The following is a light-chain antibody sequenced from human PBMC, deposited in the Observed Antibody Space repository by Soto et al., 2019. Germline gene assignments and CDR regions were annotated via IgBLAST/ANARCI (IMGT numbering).Light chain of an antibody. CDR3: SSYTGSDTQV. J-gene: IGLJ3*02. CDR1: SSDVGGYKL. V-gene: IGLV2-14*01. Sequence: QSALTQPASVSGSPGQSITISCTGTSSDVGGYKLVSWYQQDPGKAPKLIIYEGSNRPSGVSNRFSCSKSCNTASLTISGLQAEDEADYYCSSYTGSDTQVFGGGTKLTVL. CDR2: EGS.